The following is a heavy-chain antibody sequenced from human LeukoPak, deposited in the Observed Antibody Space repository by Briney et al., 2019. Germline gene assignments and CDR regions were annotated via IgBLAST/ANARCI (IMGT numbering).Heavy chain of an antibody. D-gene: IGHD6-6*01. CDR3: ARATRVAARTLASYYGMDV. Sequence: PGGSLRLSCAASGFTFSSYSMNWVRQAPGKGLEWVSSISSSSSYIYYADSVKGRFTISRDNAKNSLYLQMNSLRAEDTAVYYCARATRVAARTLASYYGMDVWGQGTTVTASS. CDR1: GFTFSSYS. J-gene: IGHJ6*02. V-gene: IGHV3-21*01. CDR2: ISSSSSYI.